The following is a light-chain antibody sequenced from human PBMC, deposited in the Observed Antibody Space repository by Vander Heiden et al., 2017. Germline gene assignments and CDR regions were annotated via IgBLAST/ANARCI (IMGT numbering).Light chain of an antibody. Sequence: DIQLTQSPSFLSASVGDRVTITCRASQGISSYLAWYQQKPGKAPKLLIYAASTLQSGVPSRFSGSGSGTEFTLTISSLQPEDFATYYCQQFNSYHTFGGGTKVEIK. CDR1: QGISSY. J-gene: IGKJ4*01. CDR3: QQFNSYHT. V-gene: IGKV1-9*01. CDR2: AAS.